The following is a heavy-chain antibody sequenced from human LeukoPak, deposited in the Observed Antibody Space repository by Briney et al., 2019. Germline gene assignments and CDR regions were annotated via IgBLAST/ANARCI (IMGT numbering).Heavy chain of an antibody. V-gene: IGHV3-21*01. CDR3: AREAAGSDYYYYYYMDV. CDR1: RFTFSSYS. J-gene: IGHJ6*03. CDR2: ISSGSSYI. D-gene: IGHD6-13*01. Sequence: GGSLRLSCAASRFTFSSYSTNWVRQAPGKGLEWVSSISSGSSYIYHADSVKGRFTISRDNAKNSLYLQMNSLRAEDTAVYYCAREAAGSDYYYYYYMDVWGKGTTVTVSS.